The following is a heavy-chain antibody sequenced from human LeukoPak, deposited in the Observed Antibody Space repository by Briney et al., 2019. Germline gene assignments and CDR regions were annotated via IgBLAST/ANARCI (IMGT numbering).Heavy chain of an antibody. J-gene: IGHJ5*02. V-gene: IGHV1-2*02. CDR3: ARTKNLYPGWFDP. CDR1: GYTFTGYY. D-gene: IGHD1-14*01. Sequence: ASVKVSCKASGYTFTGYYIHWVRQAPGQGLEWMGWITTHNGGKSYAQKFQGGVTMTRDTSISTAYMELSRLRSDDTAVYYCARTKNLYPGWFDPWGQGTLVTVSS. CDR2: ITTHNGGK.